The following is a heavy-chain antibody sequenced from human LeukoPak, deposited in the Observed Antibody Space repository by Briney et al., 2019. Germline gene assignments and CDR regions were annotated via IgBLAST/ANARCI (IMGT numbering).Heavy chain of an antibody. D-gene: IGHD3-22*01. CDR3: AKYYYDSSGYDYVFGY. CDR1: GFTFSSYS. J-gene: IGHJ4*02. CDR2: ISSSSSIT. Sequence: GGSLRLSCAASGFTFSSYSMNWVRQAPGKGLEWVSYISSSSSITYYADSVKGRFTISRDNAKNSLYLQMNSLRDEDTAVYYCAKYYYDSSGYDYVFGYWGQGTLVTVSS. V-gene: IGHV3-48*02.